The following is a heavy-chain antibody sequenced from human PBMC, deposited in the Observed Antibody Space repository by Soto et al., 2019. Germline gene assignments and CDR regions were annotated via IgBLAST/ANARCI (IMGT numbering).Heavy chain of an antibody. CDR3: AAVGGLPRYY. V-gene: IGHV4-30-2*01. CDR1: GGSISSGGYS. CDR2: IYHSGGT. Sequence: QLQLQESGSVLVKPSQTLSLTCAVSGGSISSGGYSWSWIRQPPGKGLEWIGYIYHSGGTYYNPSLMSRATISVDRSKNQFSLKLSSVTAAYTAVYYCAAVGGLPRYYWGQGTLVTVSS. D-gene: IGHD5-12*01. J-gene: IGHJ4*02.